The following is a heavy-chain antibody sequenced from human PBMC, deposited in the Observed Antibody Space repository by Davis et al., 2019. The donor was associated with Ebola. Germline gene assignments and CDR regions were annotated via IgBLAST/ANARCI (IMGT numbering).Heavy chain of an antibody. CDR1: GFTFSNYG. CDR2: VIGSGSDT. D-gene: IGHD6-13*01. J-gene: IGHJ6*02. CDR3: AKGRSSWYGYYYGMDV. V-gene: IGHV3-23*01. Sequence: GESLKISCSASGFTFSNYGMSWVRQAPGKGLEWVSGVIGSGSDTYYADSVKGRFTISRDNSKNTLYLQMNSLRAEDTAVYYCAKGRSSWYGYYYGMDVWGQGTTVTVSS.